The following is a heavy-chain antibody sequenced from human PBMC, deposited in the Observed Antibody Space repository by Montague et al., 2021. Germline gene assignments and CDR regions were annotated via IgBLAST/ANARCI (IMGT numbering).Heavy chain of an antibody. CDR3: ATWPADSTTWYYFDS. D-gene: IGHD2/OR15-2a*01. CDR1: GGSVSSPDW. J-gene: IGHJ4*02. Sequence: SETLSLTCAVSGGSVSSPDWWSWVRQAPGKGLEWIGDIYHNGNTNFNPSLNSRVTISVDKSKNQFSLQLTSVTAADTAVYYCATWPADSTTWYYFDSWGQGTQVTVSS. V-gene: IGHV4-4*02. CDR2: IYHNGNT.